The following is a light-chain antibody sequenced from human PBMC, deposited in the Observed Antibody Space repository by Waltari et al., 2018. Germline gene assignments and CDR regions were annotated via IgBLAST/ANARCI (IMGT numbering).Light chain of an antibody. CDR3: QQYYKTPS. CDR2: WAS. Sequence: DIVMTQPPGTLVVSLGERATIHCNSGQDILYNSNNKNYLAWYQHKPGQSPKLLFYWASTRASGVPDRFSGSGSGTDFTLTISRVQAEDVAIYYCQQYYKTPSFGGGTKLEIK. V-gene: IGKV4-1*01. J-gene: IGKJ4*01. CDR1: QDILYNSNNKNY.